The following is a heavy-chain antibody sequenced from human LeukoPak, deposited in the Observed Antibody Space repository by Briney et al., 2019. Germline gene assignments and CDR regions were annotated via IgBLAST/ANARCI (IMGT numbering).Heavy chain of an antibody. CDR1: GFTFSSYG. CDR2: IWYDGSNK. J-gene: IGHJ6*02. Sequence: GGSLRLSCAASGFTFSSYGMHRVRQAPGKGLEWVAVIWYDGSNKYYADSVKGRFTISRDNSKNTLYLQMNSLRAEDTAVYYCARDFSAVTTAGLYGMDVWGQGTTVTVSS. CDR3: ARDFSAVTTAGLYGMDV. V-gene: IGHV3-33*01. D-gene: IGHD4-17*01.